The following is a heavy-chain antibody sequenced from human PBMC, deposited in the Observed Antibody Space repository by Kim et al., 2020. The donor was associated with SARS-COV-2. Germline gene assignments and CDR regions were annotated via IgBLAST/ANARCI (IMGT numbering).Heavy chain of an antibody. V-gene: IGHV4-34*01. CDR3: ARQGYSGYDLSAFDF. D-gene: IGHD5-12*01. CDR1: SGSFSGFY. CDR2: INHSGST. Sequence: SETLSLTCAVYSGSFSGFYWSWIRQPPGKGLQWIGEINHSGSTNYHPSLKSRVTISLDTSKNQFSLKLSSVTAADPAVYYCARQGYSGYDLSAFDFWGQ. J-gene: IGHJ3*01.